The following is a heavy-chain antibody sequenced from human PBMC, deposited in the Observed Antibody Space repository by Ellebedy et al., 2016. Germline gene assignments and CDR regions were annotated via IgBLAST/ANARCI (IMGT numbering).Heavy chain of an antibody. CDR3: VLYSSRSSSWPIDAFDI. V-gene: IGHV3-64D*06. Sequence: GESLKISCSASGFTFSSYAMHWVRQAPGKGLEYVSAISSNGGSTYYADSVKGRFTISRDNSKNTLYLQMSSLRAEDTAVYYCVLYSSRSSSWPIDAFDIWGQGTMVTVSS. J-gene: IGHJ3*02. CDR1: GFTFSSYA. CDR2: ISSNGGST. D-gene: IGHD6-13*01.